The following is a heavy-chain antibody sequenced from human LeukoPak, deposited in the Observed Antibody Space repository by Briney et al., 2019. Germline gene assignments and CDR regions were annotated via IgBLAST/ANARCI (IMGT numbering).Heavy chain of an antibody. V-gene: IGHV3-23*01. Sequence: PGGSLRLSCAASGFTFSSYAMSWVRQAPGKGLEWVSTASGSGYTYYADSVKGRFTISRDNSKNTLYLRMDSLRADDTAVYYCAKGEEQLVPYNWFDPWGQGTLVTVSS. CDR1: GFTFSSYA. CDR2: ASGSGYT. J-gene: IGHJ5*02. D-gene: IGHD6-6*01. CDR3: AKGEEQLVPYNWFDP.